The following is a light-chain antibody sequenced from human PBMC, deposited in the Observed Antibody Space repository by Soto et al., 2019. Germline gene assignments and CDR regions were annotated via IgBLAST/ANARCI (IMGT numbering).Light chain of an antibody. J-gene: IGKJ5*01. Sequence: EIVLTQSPGTLSLSPGQRATLSCRASQTVNSNYLAWCQHKPGQAPRLLIYGASRRATGIPDRFSGSGSETDFTLTISSLEPEDAALYYCQQRSNWPPITFGQGTRLEI. CDR2: GAS. CDR1: QTVNSNY. CDR3: QQRSNWPPIT. V-gene: IGKV3D-20*02.